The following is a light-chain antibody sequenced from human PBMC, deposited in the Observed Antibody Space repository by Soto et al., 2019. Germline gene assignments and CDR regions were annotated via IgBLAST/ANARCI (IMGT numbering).Light chain of an antibody. Sequence: DIQMTQSPSSLSASLGDRVTITCQASQDISNYLNWYQQKPGKAPKLLIYEASNLETGVPSVFSGGGSGTDFTLTINSLQPEDIATYYCQQYDTPPFTFGLGTKLEIK. CDR2: EAS. CDR3: QQYDTPPFT. CDR1: QDISNY. J-gene: IGKJ2*01. V-gene: IGKV1-33*01.